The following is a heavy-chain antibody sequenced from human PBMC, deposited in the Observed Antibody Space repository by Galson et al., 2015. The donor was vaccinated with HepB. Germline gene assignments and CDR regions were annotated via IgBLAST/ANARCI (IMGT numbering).Heavy chain of an antibody. CDR3: ARDRTPSDVWFGGD. CDR2: ISAYNGNT. V-gene: IGHV1-18*01. J-gene: IGHJ4*02. Sequence: SVKVSCKASGYTFTSYGISWVRQAPGQGLEWMGWISAYNGNTNNAQKLQGRVTMTTDTSTSTAYMELRSLRSDDTAVYYCARDRTPSDVWFGGDWGQGTLVTVSS. D-gene: IGHD3-10*01. CDR1: GYTFTSYG.